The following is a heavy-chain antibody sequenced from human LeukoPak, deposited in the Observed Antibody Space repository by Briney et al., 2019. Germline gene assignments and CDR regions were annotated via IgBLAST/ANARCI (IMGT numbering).Heavy chain of an antibody. Sequence: PGGSLRLSCAASGFTSSSYEVNWVRQAPGKGLEWVSYISISGSTIYYADSVKGRFTISRGNAKNSLYLQMNSLRAEDTAVYYCARVAYSSTWGYFDYWGQGALVTVSS. J-gene: IGHJ4*02. CDR3: ARVAYSSTWGYFDY. V-gene: IGHV3-48*03. CDR2: ISISGSTI. CDR1: GFTSSSYE. D-gene: IGHD6-13*01.